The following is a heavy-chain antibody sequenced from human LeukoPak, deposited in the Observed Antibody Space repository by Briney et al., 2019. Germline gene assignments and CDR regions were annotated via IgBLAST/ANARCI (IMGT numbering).Heavy chain of an antibody. J-gene: IGHJ6*03. CDR1: GFTFSSYS. Sequence: GGSLRLSCAASGFTFSSYSMNWVRQAPGKGLEGVSSISSSSSYIYYADSVKGRVTISRDNAKNSLYLQMNRLSAEDTAVYYCARLEWILYYYYMDVWGKGTTVTVSS. CDR2: ISSSSSYI. D-gene: IGHD2-2*03. V-gene: IGHV3-21*01. CDR3: ARLEWILYYYYMDV.